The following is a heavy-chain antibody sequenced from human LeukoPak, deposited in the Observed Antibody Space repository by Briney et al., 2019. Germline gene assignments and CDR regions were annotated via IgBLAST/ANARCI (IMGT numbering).Heavy chain of an antibody. V-gene: IGHV3-23*01. D-gene: IGHD3-10*01. J-gene: IGHJ4*02. CDR1: GFTFSSYA. Sequence: PGGSLRLSCAASGFTFSSYAMSWVRQAPGKGLEWVSAISGSGGSTYYADSVKGRFTISRDNSKNTLYLEMSSLRVEDTAVYFCAKEEFFEWFADYRADFWGQGTLVAVSS. CDR2: ISGSGGST. CDR3: AKEEFFEWFADYRADF.